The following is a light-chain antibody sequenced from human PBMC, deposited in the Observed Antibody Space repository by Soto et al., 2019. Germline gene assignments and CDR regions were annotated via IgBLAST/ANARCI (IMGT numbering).Light chain of an antibody. J-gene: IGKJ2*01. CDR1: QTISSY. V-gene: IGKV1-39*01. CDR2: AAS. Sequence: DIQMTQSPSSLSASVGDRVTITCRASQTISSYLNWYQQKPGKAPQLLIYAASSLQSGVPSRFSGSGSGTDFTLTISRLPPEDFATYCCQQSHSIPYTFGPGTKLEI. CDR3: QQSHSIPYT.